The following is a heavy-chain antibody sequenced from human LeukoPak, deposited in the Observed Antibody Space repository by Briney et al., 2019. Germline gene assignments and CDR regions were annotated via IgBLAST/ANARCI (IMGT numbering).Heavy chain of an antibody. D-gene: IGHD2-2*01. V-gene: IGHV3-48*01. CDR2: ISSSSSTI. Sequence: GSLRLSCAASGFTSSSYALNWVRQAPGKGLEWVSYISSSSSTIYYADSVKGRFTISRDNAKNSLYLQMNSLRAEDTAVYYCAGRNLGQYCSSTSCYAYYYYYGMDVWGQGTTVTVSS. CDR3: AGRNLGQYCSSTSCYAYYYYYGMDV. CDR1: GFTSSSYA. J-gene: IGHJ6*02.